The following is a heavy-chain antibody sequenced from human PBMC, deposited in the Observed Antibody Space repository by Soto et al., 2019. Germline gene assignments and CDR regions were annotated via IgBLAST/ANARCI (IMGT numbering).Heavy chain of an antibody. J-gene: IGHJ5*02. CDR2: FDPEDGET. CDR3: TVLIVVVPAATTNNWFDP. V-gene: IGHV1-24*01. D-gene: IGHD2-2*01. CDR1: GYTLTELS. Sequence: ASVKVSCKVSGYTLTELSMHWVRQAPGKGLEWMGGFDPEDGETIYAQKFQGRVTMTEDTSTDTAYMELSSLRSEDTAVYYCTVLIVVVPAATTNNWFDPWGQGTLVTVSS.